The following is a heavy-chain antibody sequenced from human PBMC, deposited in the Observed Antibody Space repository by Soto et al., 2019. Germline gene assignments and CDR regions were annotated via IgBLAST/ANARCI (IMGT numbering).Heavy chain of an antibody. CDR1: GGTFSSYA. V-gene: IGHV1-69*01. CDR2: IIPIFGTA. D-gene: IGHD4-4*01. CDR3: ARELRRDGYKVTKGPLDY. Sequence: QVQLVQSGAEVKKPGSSVKVSCKASGGTFSSYAISWVRQAPGQGHEWMGGIIPIFGTANYAQKFQGRVTITADESTSTAYMELSSLRSEDTAVYYCARELRRDGYKVTKGPLDYWGQGTLVTVSS. J-gene: IGHJ4*02.